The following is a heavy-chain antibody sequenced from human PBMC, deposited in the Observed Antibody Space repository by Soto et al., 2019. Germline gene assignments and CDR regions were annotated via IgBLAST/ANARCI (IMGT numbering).Heavy chain of an antibody. CDR1: GASVSGDGSY. V-gene: IGHV4-31*03. D-gene: IGHD6-19*01. J-gene: IGHJ4*02. Sequence: QVQLQESGPGLVKPSQTLSLTCLVSGASVSGDGSYCSWIRQHPGKGLEFIGYIHNSGSTYSNPSLENRVAMSIDTSKNQFSVRLSSVTAADSAVYFCARDLGSEQWFFDNWGQGILVTVSS. CDR2: IHNSGST. CDR3: ARDLGSEQWFFDN.